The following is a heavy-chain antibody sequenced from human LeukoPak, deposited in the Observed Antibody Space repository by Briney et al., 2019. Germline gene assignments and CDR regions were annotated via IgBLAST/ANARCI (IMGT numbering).Heavy chain of an antibody. J-gene: IGHJ4*02. V-gene: IGHV3-21*01. CDR2: ISPSSSYI. CDR3: AKRGDLDSSGSLRYFDY. D-gene: IGHD3-22*01. Sequence: GGSLRLSCAASGFTFSSFTMNWVRQAPGKGLEWVSCISPSSSYIYYADSVKGRFTISRDNAKNSLYLQMNSLSAEDTAVYYCAKRGDLDSSGSLRYFDYWGQGTLVTVSS. CDR1: GFTFSSFT.